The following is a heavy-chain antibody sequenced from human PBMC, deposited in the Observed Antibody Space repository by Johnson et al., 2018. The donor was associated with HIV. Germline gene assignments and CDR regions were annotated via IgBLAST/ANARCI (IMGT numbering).Heavy chain of an antibody. Sequence: MLLVESGGGLVQPGGSLRLSCAASGFTFSSYWMSWVRQAPGKGLEWVANIKQDGSEKYYVDSVKGRFTISRDNAKNSLYLQMNSLRAEDTAVYYCAKVSGGGIVCWDIWGQGTMVTVSS. J-gene: IGHJ3*02. CDR3: AKVSGGGIVCWDI. D-gene: IGHD3-10*01. CDR2: IKQDGSEK. V-gene: IGHV3-7*02. CDR1: GFTFSSYW.